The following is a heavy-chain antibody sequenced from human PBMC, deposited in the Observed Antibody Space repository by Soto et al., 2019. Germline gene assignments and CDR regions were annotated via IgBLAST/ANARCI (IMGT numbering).Heavy chain of an antibody. CDR1: GFTFGNYW. CDR3: ARDVNYGDGTAYYDVFDI. J-gene: IGHJ3*02. Sequence: DVQLVESGGDLVQPGGSLRLSCAASGFTFGNYWMAWVRQAPGKGLEWVANIRGDGSREYYLDSVRGRFSVSRDNAQESLYLQMTGLRVEDTAVYYRARDVNYGDGTAYYDVFDIWGQGTVVTVSS. V-gene: IGHV3-7*05. D-gene: IGHD4-17*01. CDR2: IRGDGSRE.